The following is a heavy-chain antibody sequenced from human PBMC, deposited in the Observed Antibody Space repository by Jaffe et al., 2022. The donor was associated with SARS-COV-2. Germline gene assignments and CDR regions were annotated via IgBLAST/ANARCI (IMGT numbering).Heavy chain of an antibody. CDR2: ISAYNGNT. V-gene: IGHV1-18*01. CDR1: GYTFTSYG. Sequence: QVQLVQSGAEGKKPGASVKVSCKASGYTFTSYGITWVRQAPGQGLEWMGWISAYNGNTNYAQKLQGRVTMTTDTSTSTAYMELRSLRSDDTAVYYCARDPPPNSISPVGFDYWGQGTLVTVSS. D-gene: IGHD1-26*01. CDR3: ARDPPPNSISPVGFDY. J-gene: IGHJ4*02.